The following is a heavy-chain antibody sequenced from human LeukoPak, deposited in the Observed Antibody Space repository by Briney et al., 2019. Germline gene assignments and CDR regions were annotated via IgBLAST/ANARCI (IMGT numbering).Heavy chain of an antibody. J-gene: IGHJ4*02. CDR1: GGTFSSYA. V-gene: IGHV1-69*04. D-gene: IGHD6-13*01. Sequence: GASVKVSCKASGGTFSSYAISWVRPAPGQGLEWMGRIIPILGIANYAQKFQGRVTITADKSTSTAYMELSSLRSEDTAVYYCASLAAAGGTRIDYWGQGTLVTVSS. CDR3: ASLAAAGGTRIDY. CDR2: IIPILGIA.